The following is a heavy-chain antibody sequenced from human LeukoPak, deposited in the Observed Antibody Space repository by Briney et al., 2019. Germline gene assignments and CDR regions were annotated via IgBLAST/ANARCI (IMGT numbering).Heavy chain of an antibody. CDR1: GDSISSGSYY. Sequence: PSETLSLTCTVSGDSISSGSYYWSWIRQPAGKGLEWVGRIYASGSINYNPSLKSRVNISVDTAKNQFSLKLSSVTAADTAVYYCARSPVNTWWFDPWGQGTLVTVSS. V-gene: IGHV4-61*02. CDR2: IYASGSI. CDR3: ARSPVNTWWFDP. D-gene: IGHD4-17*01. J-gene: IGHJ5*02.